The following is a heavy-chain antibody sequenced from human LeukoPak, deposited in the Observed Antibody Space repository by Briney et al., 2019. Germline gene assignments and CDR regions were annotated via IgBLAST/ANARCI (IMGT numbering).Heavy chain of an antibody. D-gene: IGHD3-10*01. CDR1: GFTFNTYT. CDR2: ISGSSGII. J-gene: IGHJ4*02. CDR3: AKVGPLWFGIYDY. V-gene: IGHV3-48*01. Sequence: GGSLRLSCAASGFTFNTYTMNWVRQAPGKGLEWVSYISGSSGIIDYADSVRGRFTISRDNSKNTLYLQMNSLRAEDTAVYYCAKVGPLWFGIYDYWGQGTLVTVSS.